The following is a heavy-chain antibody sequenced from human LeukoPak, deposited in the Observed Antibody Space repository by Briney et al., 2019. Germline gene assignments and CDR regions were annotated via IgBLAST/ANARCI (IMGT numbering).Heavy chain of an antibody. CDR1: GYTLTELS. Sequence: ASVKVSCKVSGYTLTELSMHWVRQAPGKGLEWMGGFDPEDGETIYAQKFQGRVTMTEDTSTDTAYMELSSLRSEDTAVYYCATVGDASGSETNHHDAFDIWGQGTMVTVSS. J-gene: IGHJ3*02. D-gene: IGHD3-10*01. CDR2: FDPEDGET. CDR3: ATVGDASGSETNHHDAFDI. V-gene: IGHV1-24*01.